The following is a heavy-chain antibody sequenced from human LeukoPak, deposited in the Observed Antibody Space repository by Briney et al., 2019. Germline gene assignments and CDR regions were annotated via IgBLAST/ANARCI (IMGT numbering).Heavy chain of an antibody. Sequence: QPGGSLRLSCAASGFTFSSYAMHWVRQAPGKGLEWVAVISYDGSNKYYADSVKGRFTISRDNSKNTLYLQMNSLRAEDTAVYYCAREDGDSSSWYIFHYYYYGMDVWGQGTTVTVSS. V-gene: IGHV3-30-3*01. CDR3: AREDGDSSSWYIFHYYYYGMDV. CDR2: ISYDGSNK. J-gene: IGHJ6*02. CDR1: GFTFSSYA. D-gene: IGHD6-13*01.